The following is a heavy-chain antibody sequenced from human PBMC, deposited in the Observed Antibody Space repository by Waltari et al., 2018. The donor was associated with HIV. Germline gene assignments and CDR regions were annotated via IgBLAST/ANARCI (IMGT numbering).Heavy chain of an antibody. CDR3: VREGRSSTAWYYFDF. Sequence: QVQLVQSGAEVKKPGSSVKVSCKASGDTFSSYGINWVRQAPGQGLEWIGGIIPILGTPIYEQMFQDRVTITADESTTTAYMDLRSLRSEDTAVYYCVREGRSSTAWYYFDFWGQGTLVTVSS. CDR2: IIPILGTP. D-gene: IGHD6-19*01. J-gene: IGHJ4*02. CDR1: GDTFSSYG. V-gene: IGHV1-69*11.